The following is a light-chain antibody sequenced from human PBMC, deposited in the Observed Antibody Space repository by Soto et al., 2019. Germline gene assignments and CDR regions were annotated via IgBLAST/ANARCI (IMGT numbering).Light chain of an antibody. Sequence: ETVMTQSPATLPVSPGERATLSCRASQSVRSNLAWYQQKPGQAPRLLIYGASTRATGVPASFSGSGSGTELTLTINSLQSEDFALYYCQEYDNWPLWTFGQGTKVDIK. J-gene: IGKJ1*01. CDR3: QEYDNWPLWT. CDR1: QSVRSN. CDR2: GAS. V-gene: IGKV3-15*01.